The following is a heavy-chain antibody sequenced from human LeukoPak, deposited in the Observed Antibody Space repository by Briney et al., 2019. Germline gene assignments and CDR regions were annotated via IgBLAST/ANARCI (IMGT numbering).Heavy chain of an antibody. CDR3: TTGRARYYYGMDV. J-gene: IGHJ6*02. CDR2: IKSKTDGGTT. V-gene: IGHV3-15*07. D-gene: IGHD3-10*01. CDR1: EFTFSSYW. Sequence: PGGSLRLSCAASEFTFSSYWMNWVRQAPGEGLEWVGRIKSKTDGGTTDYAAPVKGRFTISRDDSKNTLYLQMNSLKTEDTAVYYCTTGRARYYYGMDVWGQGTTVTVSS.